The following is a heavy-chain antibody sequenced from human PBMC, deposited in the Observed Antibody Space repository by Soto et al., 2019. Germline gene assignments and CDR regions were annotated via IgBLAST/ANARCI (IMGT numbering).Heavy chain of an antibody. CDR2: ISSRSRSI. CDR1: GFTFSSYS. V-gene: IGHV3-21*01. CDR3: ARVRGEYEGLVPYSFDH. Sequence: EVQLVESGGGLVKPGGSLRLSCAASGFTFSSYSMHWVRQAPGKGLEWVSSISSRSRSIYYADSQKGRFTNSRDNTKNSLYLPMNNRRAEETAVYYCARVRGEYEGLVPYSFDHWGQGTLVTVSS. J-gene: IGHJ4*02. D-gene: IGHD3-10*01.